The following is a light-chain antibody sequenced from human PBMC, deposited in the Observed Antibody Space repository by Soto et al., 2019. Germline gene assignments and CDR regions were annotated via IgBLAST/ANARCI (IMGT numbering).Light chain of an antibody. V-gene: IGKV1-39*01. CDR3: QQSYSNTWT. Sequence: DIQMTQSPSSLSASVGDRVTITCRASQSISSNLNWHQQKPGKAPKLLIYAAFNLQSGVPSRFSGSGSGTDFTLTISSLQPEDFATYYCQQSYSNTWTLGQGTKVEIK. CDR2: AAF. CDR1: QSISSN. J-gene: IGKJ1*01.